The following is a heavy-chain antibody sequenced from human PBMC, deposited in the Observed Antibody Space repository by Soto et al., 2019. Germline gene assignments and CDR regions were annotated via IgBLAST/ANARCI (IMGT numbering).Heavy chain of an antibody. Sequence: GGSLRLSCAASGFTFSDYYMSWIRQAPGKGLEWVSYISSSSSYTNYADSVKGRFTISRDNAKNSLYLQMNSLRAEDTAVYYCFPSLRDYGMDVWGQGTTDTVSS. V-gene: IGHV3-11*06. J-gene: IGHJ6*02. CDR2: ISSSSSYT. CDR1: GFTFSDYY. D-gene: IGHD3-9*01. CDR3: FPSLRDYGMDV.